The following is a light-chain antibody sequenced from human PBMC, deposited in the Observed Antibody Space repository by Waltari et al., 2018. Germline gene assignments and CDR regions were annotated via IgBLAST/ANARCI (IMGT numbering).Light chain of an antibody. V-gene: IGKV4-1*01. Sequence: DIVMTQSPDSLAVSLGERATINCKSSQGVLYSSNNRNYLAWYQQKPGQPPKLLISYASTRESGVPDRISGSGSGTDFTLTISSLQAEDVAVYYCQQYYSTPWTFGQGTKVEIK. CDR2: YAS. CDR1: QGVLYSSNNRNY. CDR3: QQYYSTPWT. J-gene: IGKJ1*01.